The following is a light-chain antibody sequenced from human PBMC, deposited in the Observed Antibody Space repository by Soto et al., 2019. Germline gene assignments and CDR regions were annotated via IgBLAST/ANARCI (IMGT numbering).Light chain of an antibody. Sequence: QSVLTQPACVSVSPGQSITISCTRTSSDGGGYNYVSWYQQYPGKAPKLMIYEVTHRPSGVSNRFSGSKSGNTASLTISGLQAEDEANYYCSSYRSTSVYVFGTGTKVTVL. CDR3: SSYRSTSVYV. CDR2: EVT. CDR1: SSDGGGYNY. V-gene: IGLV2-14*01. J-gene: IGLJ1*01.